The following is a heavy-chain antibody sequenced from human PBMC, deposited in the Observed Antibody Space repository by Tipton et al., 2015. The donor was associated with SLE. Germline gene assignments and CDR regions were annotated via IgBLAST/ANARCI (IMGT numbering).Heavy chain of an antibody. D-gene: IGHD1-26*01. CDR2: IYYSGST. J-gene: IGHJ6*03. V-gene: IGHV4-61*01. CDR1: GGSISSSSYY. Sequence: GLVKPSETLSLTCTVSGGSISSSSYYWSWIRQPPGKGLEWIGYIYYSGSTNYNPSLKSRVTISVDTSKNQFSLKLSSVTAADTAVYYCARVGWELKDYYYTDVWGKGTTVTVSS. CDR3: ARVGWELKDYYYTDV.